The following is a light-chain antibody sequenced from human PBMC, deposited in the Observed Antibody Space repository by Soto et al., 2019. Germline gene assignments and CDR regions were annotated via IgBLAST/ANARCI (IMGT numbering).Light chain of an antibody. J-gene: IGLJ3*02. V-gene: IGLV1-44*01. CDR3: AAWDDSLNGPL. Sequence: QSVLTQPPSASGTPGQRVTISCSRSSSNIGSNTVNWYQQLPGTAPTLLIYSNNQRPSGVPDRFSGSKSGTSASLAVNGLQSEDEADYYCAAWDDSLNGPLFGGGTKVTVL. CDR1: SSNIGSNT. CDR2: SNN.